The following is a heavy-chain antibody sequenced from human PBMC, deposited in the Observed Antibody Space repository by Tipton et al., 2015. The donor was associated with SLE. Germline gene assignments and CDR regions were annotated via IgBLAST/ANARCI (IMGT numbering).Heavy chain of an antibody. CDR3: ARGAARLPHPYYYGMDV. Sequence: TLSLTCTVSVGSISSHYLSWIRQPPGKGLEWIWYIYYSGSTNYNPPPKSRVTISVDTSKNQFSLKLSSVTAADTAVYYCARGAARLPHPYYYGMDVWGQGTTVTVSS. CDR1: VGSISSHY. D-gene: IGHD2-15*01. V-gene: IGHV4-59*11. J-gene: IGHJ6*02. CDR2: IYYSGST.